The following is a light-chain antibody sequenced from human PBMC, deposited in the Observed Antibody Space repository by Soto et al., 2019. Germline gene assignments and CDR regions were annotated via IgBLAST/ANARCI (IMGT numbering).Light chain of an antibody. Sequence: EVGMTQSPATLSVFPGERVTLSCRASQSVSSTLAWYQQIPGQAPRLLLYGTSTRATGIPARFSGSGSGTEFTLTISSLQSEDFAFYYCQQYYQWPLTFGGGTKVEVK. V-gene: IGKV3-15*01. CDR3: QQYYQWPLT. CDR2: GTS. J-gene: IGKJ4*01. CDR1: QSVSST.